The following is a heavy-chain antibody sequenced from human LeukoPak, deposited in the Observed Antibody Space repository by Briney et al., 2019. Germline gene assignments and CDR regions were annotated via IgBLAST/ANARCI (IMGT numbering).Heavy chain of an antibody. J-gene: IGHJ4*02. Sequence: SETLSLTCTVSGGSISSGGYYWSWIRQHTGKGLEWIGYIYYSGSTYYNPSLKSRVTISVDTSKNQFSLKLSSVTAADTAVYYCARGPRGGSVVVPAAIDYWGQGTLVTVSS. V-gene: IGHV4-31*03. CDR2: IYYSGST. CDR1: GGSISSGGYY. CDR3: ARGPRGGSVVVPAAIDY. D-gene: IGHD2-2*02.